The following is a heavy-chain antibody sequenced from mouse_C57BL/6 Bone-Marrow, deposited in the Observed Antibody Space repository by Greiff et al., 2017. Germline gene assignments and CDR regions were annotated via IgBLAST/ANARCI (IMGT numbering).Heavy chain of an antibody. Sequence: EVKLMESGGGLVQPGGSLSLSCAASGFTFTDYYMSWVRQPPGKALEWLGFIRNKANGYTTEYSASVKGRFTISRDNSQSILYLQMNALRAEDSATYYCARYKGDYSYAPFAYWGQGTLVTVSA. CDR2: IRNKANGYTT. D-gene: IGHD2-12*01. V-gene: IGHV7-3*01. J-gene: IGHJ3*01. CDR3: ARYKGDYSYAPFAY. CDR1: GFTFTDYY.